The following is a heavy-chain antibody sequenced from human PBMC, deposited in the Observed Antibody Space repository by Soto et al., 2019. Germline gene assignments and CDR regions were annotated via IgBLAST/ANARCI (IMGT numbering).Heavy chain of an antibody. CDR1: GYSFTSYW. Sequence: GESLKISCKGSGYSFTSYWIGWVRQMPGKGLEWMGIIYPGDSDTRYSPSFQGQVTISAAKSISTAYLQWSSLKASDTAMYYCARHGVNDYVWGSYRTNYYYYGMDVWGQGTTVTVSS. J-gene: IGHJ6*02. V-gene: IGHV5-51*01. CDR3: ARHGVNDYVWGSYRTNYYYYGMDV. CDR2: IYPGDSDT. D-gene: IGHD3-16*02.